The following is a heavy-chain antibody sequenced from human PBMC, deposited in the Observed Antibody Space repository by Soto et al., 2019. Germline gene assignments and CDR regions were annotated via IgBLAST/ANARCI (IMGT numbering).Heavy chain of an antibody. D-gene: IGHD2-21*02. CDR2: ISTYNGHT. V-gene: IGHV1-18*01. J-gene: IGHJ4*02. CDR1: GYTFTNSG. Sequence: AASVKVSCKASGYTFTNSGISWVRQAPGQGLEWMGWISTYNGHTNYAQNLQGRVTMTTDTSTSTVYMELRSLTSDDTAVYYCARDPNCGGDCYPDYWGQGTLVTVSS. CDR3: ARDPNCGGDCYPDY.